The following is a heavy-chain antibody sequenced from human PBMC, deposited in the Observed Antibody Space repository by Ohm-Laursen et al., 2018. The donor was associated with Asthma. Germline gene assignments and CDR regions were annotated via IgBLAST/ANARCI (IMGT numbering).Heavy chain of an antibody. CDR3: ARGSLEGLQ. CDR2: ISGSGGST. J-gene: IGHJ4*02. Sequence: SLRLSCAASGFTFSSYAMSWVRQAPGKGLEWVSAISGSGGSTYYADSVKGRFTISRDNSKNTLNLQMNSMRAEDTAVYYCARGSLEGLQWGQGTLVTVSS. CDR1: GFTFSSYA. V-gene: IGHV3-23*01. D-gene: IGHD5-24*01.